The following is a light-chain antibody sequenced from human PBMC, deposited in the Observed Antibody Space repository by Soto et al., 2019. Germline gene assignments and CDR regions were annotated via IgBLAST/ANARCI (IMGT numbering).Light chain of an antibody. Sequence: DIVLTQSPLSLPVTPGEPASISCRSSQSLLHTNGYNYLDWYLQKSGQSPRLLIYLASSRASGVPDRFSGSGSGTDFTLKISRVEAEDVGVYYCMQALQTPQLTFGGGTKVEIK. V-gene: IGKV2-28*01. CDR2: LAS. CDR3: MQALQTPQLT. CDR1: QSLLHTNGYNY. J-gene: IGKJ4*01.